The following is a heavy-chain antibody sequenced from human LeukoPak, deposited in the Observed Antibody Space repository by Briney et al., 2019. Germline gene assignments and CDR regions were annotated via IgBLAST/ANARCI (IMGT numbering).Heavy chain of an antibody. CDR2: IYTSGST. Sequence: SSQTLSPTCTVSGGSISSGSYYWSWIRQPAGKGLEWIGRIYTSGSTNYNPSLKSRVTISVDTSKNQFSLKLSSVTAADTAVYYCAFERRRDGYNVFDYWGQGTLVTVSS. V-gene: IGHV4-61*02. D-gene: IGHD5-24*01. CDR3: AFERRRDGYNVFDY. CDR1: GGSISSGSYY. J-gene: IGHJ4*02.